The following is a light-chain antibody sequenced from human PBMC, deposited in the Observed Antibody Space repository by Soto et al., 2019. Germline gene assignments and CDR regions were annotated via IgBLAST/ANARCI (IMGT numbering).Light chain of an antibody. CDR1: SSNIGNKH. CDR3: ATWDDSLNTEL. Sequence: QSVLTQPPSVSGGPRQRVTISCSGSSSNIGNKHVNWYQQLPGQAPKLLIYYDDLKPSGVSARFSGSKSGTSASLTISGLQSEDEAHYYCATWDDSLNTELFGGGTKVTVL. J-gene: IGLJ2*01. CDR2: YDD. V-gene: IGLV1-36*01.